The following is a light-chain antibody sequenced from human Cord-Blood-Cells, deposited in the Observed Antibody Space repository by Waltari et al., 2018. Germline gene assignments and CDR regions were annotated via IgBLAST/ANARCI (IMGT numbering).Light chain of an antibody. J-gene: IGKJ1*01. Sequence: DIQMTQSPSSLSASVGDRVTITCRASQSISSYLNWYQQKPGKAPKILSYAASSLQSGVPSRFSGSGSGTDFTLTISSLQPEDFATYYCQQSYSTPWTFGQGTKVEIK. CDR1: QSISSY. CDR2: AAS. V-gene: IGKV1-39*01. CDR3: QQSYSTPWT.